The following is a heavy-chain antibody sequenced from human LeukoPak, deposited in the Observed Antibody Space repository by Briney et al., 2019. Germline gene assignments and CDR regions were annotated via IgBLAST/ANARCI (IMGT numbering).Heavy chain of an antibody. Sequence: ASVKVSCKASGYTFTDYYMHCGRQAPGQGRECMGWINPNRDGTNYARKFQGRVTMTTDTYISTAYMELSRLRSDDTAVYYCARAPAKSESKYYENSGYTQYWGQGTLVTVSS. CDR3: ARAPAKSESKYYENSGYTQY. CDR2: INPNRDGT. J-gene: IGHJ4*02. V-gene: IGHV1-2*02. D-gene: IGHD3-22*01. CDR1: GYTFTDYY.